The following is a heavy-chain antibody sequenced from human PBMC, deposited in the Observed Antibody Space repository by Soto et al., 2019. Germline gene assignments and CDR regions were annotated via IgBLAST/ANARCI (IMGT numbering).Heavy chain of an antibody. D-gene: IGHD4-17*01. J-gene: IGHJ4*02. V-gene: IGHV4-34*01. CDR3: ARRDPVTTYHY. CDR2: INHSGST. Sequence: QVQLQQWGAGLLKPSETLSLTCAVYGGSFSGYYWSWIRQPPGKGLEWIGEINHSGSTNYNPSLTSLVTISVDTSKNQFSLKLSSVTAADTAVYYCARRDPVTTYHYWGQGTLVTVSS. CDR1: GGSFSGYY.